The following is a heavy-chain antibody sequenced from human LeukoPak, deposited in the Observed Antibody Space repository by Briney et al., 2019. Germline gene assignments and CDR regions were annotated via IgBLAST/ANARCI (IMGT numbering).Heavy chain of an antibody. CDR1: GGSFSGYY. CDR3: ARGYYSGGWFDY. Sequence: SETLSLTCSVYGGSFSGYYWSWIRQTPGKGLEWIGEINHTGSTNYNPSLKSRVTISVDTSKNQFSLKLSSVTAADTAVYYCARGYYSGGWFDYWGQGTLVTVSS. J-gene: IGHJ4*02. CDR2: INHTGST. D-gene: IGHD6-19*01. V-gene: IGHV4-34*01.